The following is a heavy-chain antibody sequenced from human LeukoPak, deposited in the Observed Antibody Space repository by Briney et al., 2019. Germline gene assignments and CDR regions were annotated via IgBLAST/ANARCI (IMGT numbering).Heavy chain of an antibody. CDR2: ISWNSGSI. Sequence: GGSLRLSCAASGFTFDDYAMHWVRQAPGKGLEWVSGISWNSGSIGYADSVKGRFTISRDNAKNSLYLQMNSLRAEDTALYYCAKDSGGRTRDYYYMDVWGKGTTVTISS. J-gene: IGHJ6*03. V-gene: IGHV3-9*01. D-gene: IGHD1-26*01. CDR1: GFTFDDYA. CDR3: AKDSGGRTRDYYYMDV.